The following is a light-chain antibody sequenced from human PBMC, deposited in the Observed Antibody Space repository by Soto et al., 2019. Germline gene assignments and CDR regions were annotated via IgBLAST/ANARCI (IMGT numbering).Light chain of an antibody. J-gene: IGLJ1*01. CDR1: NSDVNY. CDR2: GVI. V-gene: IGLV2-14*01. CDR3: SSSISSNTLV. Sequence: QSALTQPASVSGAPGQSITISCTATNSDVNYVSWHQQHPGKAPKLMIYGVINLSSGVSTRFSGSKSGNTASLTISGLQAEDEADYYCSSSISSNTLVFGTGTKVTVL.